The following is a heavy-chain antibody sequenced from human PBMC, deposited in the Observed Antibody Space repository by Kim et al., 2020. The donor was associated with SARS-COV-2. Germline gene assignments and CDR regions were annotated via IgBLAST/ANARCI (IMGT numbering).Heavy chain of an antibody. D-gene: IGHD5-12*01. J-gene: IGHJ4*02. CDR1: DFTFGSYY. V-gene: IGHV3-21*06. CDR3: ARGYSGYGAFDY. Sequence: GGSLRLSCAASDFTFGSYYMSWVRQAPGGGLEWVSSISTTSTYRYYADSLKGRFTISRDNANSSLYLQMDSLTAEDTAVYYCARGYSGYGAFDYWGQGAPVTVSS. CDR2: ISTTSTYR.